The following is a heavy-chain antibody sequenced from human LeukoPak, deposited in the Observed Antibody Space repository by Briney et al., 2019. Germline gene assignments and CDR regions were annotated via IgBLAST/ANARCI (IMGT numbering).Heavy chain of an antibody. V-gene: IGHV4-30-4*01. CDR1: GASIRSGDYY. CDR2: IYDSGSA. Sequence: SETLSLTCTVSGASIRSGDYYWSWIRQPPGKGLEWIGYIYDSGSAYYNPSLKSRITISVDTSENRFSLKLSSVTATDTAVYYCARDCSGGSCYGAFDIWGQGTMVTVSS. D-gene: IGHD2-15*01. J-gene: IGHJ3*02. CDR3: ARDCSGGSCYGAFDI.